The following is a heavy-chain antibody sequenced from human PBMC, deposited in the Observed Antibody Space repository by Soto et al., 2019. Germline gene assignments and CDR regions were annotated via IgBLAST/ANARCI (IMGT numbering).Heavy chain of an antibody. D-gene: IGHD5-18*01. V-gene: IGHV3-30-3*01. J-gene: IGHJ6*02. Sequence: QVQLVESGGGVVQPGRSLRLSCAASGFTFSSYAMHWVRQAPGKGLEWVAVISYDGSNKYYADSVKGRFTISRDNSKNTLELQMNSLRAEDTAVYYCARDQVIQLWFISHYGMDVWGQGPTVTVSS. CDR1: GFTFSSYA. CDR2: ISYDGSNK. CDR3: ARDQVIQLWFISHYGMDV.